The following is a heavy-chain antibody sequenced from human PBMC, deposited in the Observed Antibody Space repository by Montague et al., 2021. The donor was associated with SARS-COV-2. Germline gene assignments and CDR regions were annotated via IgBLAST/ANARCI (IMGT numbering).Heavy chain of an antibody. Sequence: SETLSLTCAGYGWSLSGPSWSWVRQAPEKGLEWIGDIGHTGSFKYNPSLKSRVTMSIDAAKNQFSLRMTSVTAADTSIYYCARGGTERSTTFGVVFFPLLDSWGQGTLVTVSS. CDR2: IGHTGSF. D-gene: IGHD3-3*01. CDR1: GWSLSGPS. CDR3: ARGGTERSTTFGVVFFPLLDS. J-gene: IGHJ4*02. V-gene: IGHV4-34*01.